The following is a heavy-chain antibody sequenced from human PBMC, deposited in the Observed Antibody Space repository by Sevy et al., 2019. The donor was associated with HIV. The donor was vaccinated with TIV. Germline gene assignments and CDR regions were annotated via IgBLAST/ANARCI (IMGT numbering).Heavy chain of an antibody. D-gene: IGHD2-2*02. Sequence: ASVKVSCKASGYTVTSYDINWVRQATGQGLEWMGWMNPNSGNTGYVQKFQGRVTMTRNTSISTAYMELSSLRSEDTAVYYCARGRYCSSTSCYTHYYYGMDVWGQGTTVTVSS. J-gene: IGHJ6*02. V-gene: IGHV1-8*01. CDR2: MNPNSGNT. CDR1: GYTVTSYD. CDR3: ARGRYCSSTSCYTHYYYGMDV.